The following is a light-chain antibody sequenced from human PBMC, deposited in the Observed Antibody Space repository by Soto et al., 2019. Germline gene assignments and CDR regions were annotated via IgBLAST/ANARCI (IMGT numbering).Light chain of an antibody. CDR1: SSNIGGNS. CDR3: GSWDSSLSAYV. V-gene: IGLV1-51*01. CDR2: DDN. J-gene: IGLJ1*01. Sequence: QSVLTQPPSVSAAPGQKVTISCSGSSSNIGGNSVSWYQQLPGTAPKLLIYDDNKRPSGIPDRFSGSKSGASATLGITGFQTGDEADYYCGSWDSSLSAYVFGTGTKVT.